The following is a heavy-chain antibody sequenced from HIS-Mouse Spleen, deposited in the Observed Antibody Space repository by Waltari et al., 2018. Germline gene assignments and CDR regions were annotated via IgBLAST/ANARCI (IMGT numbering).Heavy chain of an antibody. V-gene: IGHV3-74*01. Sequence: EVQLVESGGGLVQPGGSLRLSCAASGFTFSSYWMHWVRQAPGKGLVWVARIKSDGSSTSYADSVKGRFTISRDNAKNTLYLQMNSLRAEDTAVYYCARDLELDAFDIWGQGTMVTVSS. CDR1: GFTFSSYW. CDR2: IKSDGSST. D-gene: IGHD1-1*01. CDR3: ARDLELDAFDI. J-gene: IGHJ3*02.